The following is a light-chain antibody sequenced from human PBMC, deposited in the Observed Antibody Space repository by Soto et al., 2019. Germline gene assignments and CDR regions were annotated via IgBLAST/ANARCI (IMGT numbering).Light chain of an antibody. CDR2: DVS. V-gene: IGLV2-8*01. J-gene: IGLJ3*02. Sequence: QSVLTQPASVSGSPGQSITISCTGTSSDVGGHNSVSWYRQDPGKAPKLMIYDVSNRPSGVPDRFSGSKSGNTASLTVSGLQAEDEADYYCSSYAGSNNRVFGGGTKLTVL. CDR1: SSDVGGHNS. CDR3: SSYAGSNNRV.